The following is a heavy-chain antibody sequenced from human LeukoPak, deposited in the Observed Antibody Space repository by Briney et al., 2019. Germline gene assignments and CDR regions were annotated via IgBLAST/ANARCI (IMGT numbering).Heavy chain of an antibody. CDR2: IYTTGST. V-gene: IGHV4-4*07. Sequence: PSETLSLTCTVSGGSISSYYWSWIRQPAGKGLEWIGRIYTTGSTNYNPSLKSRLTISVDTSKNQFSLKLRSVTAADTPVYYCARIKCGGDCRGYYYYYHMDVWGKGTTVTISS. D-gene: IGHD2-21*02. CDR3: ARIKCGGDCRGYYYYYHMDV. CDR1: GGSISSYY. J-gene: IGHJ6*03.